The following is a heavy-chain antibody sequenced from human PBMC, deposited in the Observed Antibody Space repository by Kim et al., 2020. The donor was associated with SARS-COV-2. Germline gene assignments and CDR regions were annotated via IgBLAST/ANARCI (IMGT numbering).Heavy chain of an antibody. CDR2: IYYSGST. Sequence: SETLSLTFTVSGGSISSYYWSCIRQPPGKGLEWIGYIYYSGSTNYNPSLKSRVTISVDTSKNQFSLKLSSVTAADTAVYYCARANFYYYYMDVWGKGTTVTVSS. V-gene: IGHV4-59*01. D-gene: IGHD2-8*01. CDR3: ARANFYYYYMDV. CDR1: GGSISSYY. J-gene: IGHJ6*03.